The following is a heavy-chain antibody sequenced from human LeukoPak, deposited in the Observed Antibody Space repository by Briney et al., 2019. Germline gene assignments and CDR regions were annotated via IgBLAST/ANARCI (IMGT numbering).Heavy chain of an antibody. CDR1: GFTVSSNY. Sequence: PGGSLRLSCAASGFTVSSNYMSWVRQAPGKGLEWVSVIYSGGSTYYADSVKGRFTISRDNSKNTLYLQMNSLRAGDTAVYYCATGSSVRPFDYWGQGTLVTVSS. CDR3: ATGSSVRPFDY. D-gene: IGHD3-10*01. CDR2: IYSGGST. V-gene: IGHV3-53*01. J-gene: IGHJ4*02.